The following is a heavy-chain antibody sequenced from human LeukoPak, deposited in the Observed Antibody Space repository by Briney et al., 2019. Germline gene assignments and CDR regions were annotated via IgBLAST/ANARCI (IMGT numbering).Heavy chain of an antibody. Sequence: ASVKVSCKASGYTFTSYAMHWVRQAPGQGLEWMGWISAYNGNTNYAQKLQGRVTMTTDTSTSTAYMELRSLRSDDTAVYYCARSSKGLFDYWGQGTLVTVSS. V-gene: IGHV1-18*01. J-gene: IGHJ4*02. CDR2: ISAYNGNT. CDR1: GYTFTSYA. CDR3: ARSSKGLFDY. D-gene: IGHD4-11*01.